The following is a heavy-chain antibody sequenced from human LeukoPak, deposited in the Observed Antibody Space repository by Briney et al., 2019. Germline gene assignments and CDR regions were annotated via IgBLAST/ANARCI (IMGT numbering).Heavy chain of an antibody. J-gene: IGHJ2*01. CDR3: AKEAPGRFDL. CDR1: GFTFSSYA. CDR2: IRVSGTSR. V-gene: IGHV3-23*01. Sequence: GGSLRLSCGVSGFTFSSYAVGWVRQPPGKGLEGGAVIRVSGTSRYYADSVKDRFTISRDNSKSTLYLQINRLRVEDTAVYYCAKEAPGRFDLWGRGTLVTVSS.